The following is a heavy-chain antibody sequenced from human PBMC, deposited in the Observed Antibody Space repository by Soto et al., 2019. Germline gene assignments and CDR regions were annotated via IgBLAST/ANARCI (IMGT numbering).Heavy chain of an antibody. CDR1: GYTFTSND. D-gene: IGHD1-1*01. Sequence: QVQLVQSGAEVKKPGASVKVSCKASGYTFTSNDIYWLRQASGQGPEWMGWMNPKTGDSNSAEKLQGRLRMTRNTSTNPAYMELSILTSEDTAVYYCARGRPGGGIKRSWFDPWGQGTLVTVST. V-gene: IGHV1-8*01. J-gene: IGHJ5*02. CDR3: ARGRPGGGIKRSWFDP. CDR2: MNPKTGDS.